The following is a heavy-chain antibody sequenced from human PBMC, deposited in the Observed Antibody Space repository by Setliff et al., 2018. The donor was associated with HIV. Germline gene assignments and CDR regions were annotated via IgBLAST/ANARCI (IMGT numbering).Heavy chain of an antibody. Sequence: GGSLRLSCAASGFTFSSYVMHWVRQAPGKGLEWVAVIWYDGSNKYYADSVKGRFTIYRDNSKNTLFLQMNSLRSEDTAVYYCSIDVIGGWLRPMPDYWGPGTLVTVSS. CDR3: SIDVIGGWLRPMPDY. J-gene: IGHJ4*02. V-gene: IGHV3-30*02. CDR1: GFTFSSYV. CDR2: IWYDGSNK. D-gene: IGHD5-12*01.